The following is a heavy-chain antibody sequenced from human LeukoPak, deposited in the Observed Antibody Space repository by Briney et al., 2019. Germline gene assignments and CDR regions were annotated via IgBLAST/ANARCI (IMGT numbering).Heavy chain of an antibody. CDR2: ISSSSSAI. Sequence: PGGSLRLSCAASGFTFSDYYMSWIRQAPGKGLEWVSYISSSSSAIYYADSVKGRFTISRDNAKNSLYLQMNSLRAEDTAVYYCARDLSVAGTVLDYWGQGTLVTVSS. D-gene: IGHD6-19*01. CDR1: GFTFSDYY. J-gene: IGHJ4*02. CDR3: ARDLSVAGTVLDY. V-gene: IGHV3-11*04.